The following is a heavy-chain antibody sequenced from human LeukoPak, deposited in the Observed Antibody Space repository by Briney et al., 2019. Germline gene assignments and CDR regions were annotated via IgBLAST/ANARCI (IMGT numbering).Heavy chain of an antibody. J-gene: IGHJ4*02. D-gene: IGHD4-17*01. CDR2: INHRGST. Sequence: SETLSLTCGVYGGSFSGYYWSWIRQPPGKGLEWIGEINHRGSTNYNPSLKSRVTISVDTSKNRFSLKLTSLTAADTAVYYCARLSYYGDYGPIDYWDQGTLVTVSS. CDR3: ARLSYYGDYGPIDY. V-gene: IGHV4-34*01. CDR1: GGSFSGYY.